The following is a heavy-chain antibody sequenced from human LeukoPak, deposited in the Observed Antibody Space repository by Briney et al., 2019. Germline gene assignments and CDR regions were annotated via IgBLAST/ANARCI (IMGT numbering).Heavy chain of an antibody. J-gene: IGHJ6*02. Sequence: GGSLRLSCAASGFTFSTYWMHWVRQAPGKGPVRVSRINSDGSSTTYADSMKGRFTISRDNAKSTLYLQMNSLRADDTAVYYCARSYGMDVWGQGTTVTVSS. CDR3: ARSYGMDV. CDR1: GFTFSTYW. CDR2: INSDGSST. V-gene: IGHV3-74*01.